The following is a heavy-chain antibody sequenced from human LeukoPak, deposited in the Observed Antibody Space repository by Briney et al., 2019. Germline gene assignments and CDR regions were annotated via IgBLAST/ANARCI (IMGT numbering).Heavy chain of an antibody. D-gene: IGHD2/OR15-2a*01. CDR2: MNPKTDNT. J-gene: IGHJ4*02. CDR1: GYSFTDYD. CDR3: ARSGPISLRF. V-gene: IGHV1-8*01. Sequence: ASVKVSCKTSGYSFTDYDIHWVRQATGQGLEWMGWMNPKTDNTEYAQKFQGRVTLTWTTSISTAYMELSSLKSEDTAVYFCARSGPISLRFWGQGTLVTVSS.